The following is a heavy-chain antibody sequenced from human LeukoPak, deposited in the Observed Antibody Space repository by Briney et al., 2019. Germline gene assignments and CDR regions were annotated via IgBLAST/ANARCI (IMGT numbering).Heavy chain of an antibody. CDR3: ARTAVAGTVRSRKYNWFDP. CDR2: IIPIFGTA. Sequence: SVKVSCKASGGTFSSYAISWVRQAPGQGLEWMRGIIPIFGTANYAQKFQGRVTITADESTSTAYMELSSLRSEDTAVYYCARTAVAGTVRSRKYNWFDPWGQGTLVTVSS. J-gene: IGHJ5*02. V-gene: IGHV1-69*13. CDR1: GGTFSSYA. D-gene: IGHD6-19*01.